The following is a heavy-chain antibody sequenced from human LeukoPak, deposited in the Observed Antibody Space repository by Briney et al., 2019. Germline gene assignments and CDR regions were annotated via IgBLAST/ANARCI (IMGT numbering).Heavy chain of an antibody. CDR1: GFTFSSYS. V-gene: IGHV3-48*04. D-gene: IGHD3-10*01. CDR3: ARWNAGGESITMVRGVQNAFDI. Sequence: GGSLRLSCAASGFTFSSYSMNWVRQAPGKGLEWVSYISSSSSTIYYADSVKGRFTISRDNAKNSLYLQMNSLRAEDTAVYYCARWNAGGESITMVRGVQNAFDIWGQGTMVTVSS. J-gene: IGHJ3*02. CDR2: ISSSSSTI.